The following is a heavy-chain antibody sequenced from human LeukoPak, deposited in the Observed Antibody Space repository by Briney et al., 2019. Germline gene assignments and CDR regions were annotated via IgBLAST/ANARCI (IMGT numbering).Heavy chain of an antibody. CDR3: ARESVAGFVVPATFDY. CDR1: GFTFSSYS. D-gene: IGHD2-2*01. CDR2: ISSSSSTI. Sequence: GGSLRLSCAASGFTFSSYSMNWVRQAPGKGLEWVSYISSSSSTICYADSVKGRFTISRDNAKNSLYLQMNSLRAEDTAVYYCARESVAGFVVPATFDYWGQGTLVTVSS. J-gene: IGHJ4*02. V-gene: IGHV3-48*01.